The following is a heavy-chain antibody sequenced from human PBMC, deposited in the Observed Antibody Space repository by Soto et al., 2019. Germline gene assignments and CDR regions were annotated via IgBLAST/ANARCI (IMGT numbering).Heavy chain of an antibody. J-gene: IGHJ2*01. CDR2: ISAYNGNT. D-gene: IGHD1-1*01. CDR1: GYTFTSYG. V-gene: IGHV1-18*01. Sequence: QVPLVQSGAEVKKPGASVKVSCKASGYTFTSYGISWVRQAPGHGLEWMGWISAYNGNTNYAQKLQGRVTMTTDTSTSTAYIELRSLRSDDTAVYYCARDQRVGWNDYWYFDVWGRCTLVTVCS. CDR3: ARDQRVGWNDYWYFDV.